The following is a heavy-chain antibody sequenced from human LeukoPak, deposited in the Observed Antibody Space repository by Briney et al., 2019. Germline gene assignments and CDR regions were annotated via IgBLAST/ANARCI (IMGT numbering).Heavy chain of an antibody. CDR3: AVVIATNYFDY. CDR2: ISGSGNYI. CDR1: GFTFNSYT. Sequence: GGSLRLSCAASGFTFNSYTMNWVRQTPGKGLEWVSLISGSGNYIYYRDSVKGRFTISRDNAENSLYLHMNSLRAEDTAVYYCAVVIATNYFDYWGQGTLVTVSS. V-gene: IGHV3-21*01. D-gene: IGHD2-21*01. J-gene: IGHJ4*02.